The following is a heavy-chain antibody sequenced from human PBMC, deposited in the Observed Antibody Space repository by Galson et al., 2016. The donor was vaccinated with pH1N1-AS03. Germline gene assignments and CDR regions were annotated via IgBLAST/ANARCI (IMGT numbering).Heavy chain of an antibody. Sequence: SLRLSCAASGFTVGSSHMNWVRQAPGKGLEWVAVIWYDGSNKYYADSVKGRFTISRDNTKNTLYLQMNSLRVEDTAVYFCARGRGYGQYYFDYWGQGTLVTVSS. CDR2: IWYDGSNK. J-gene: IGHJ4*02. V-gene: IGHV3-33*08. CDR3: ARGRGYGQYYFDY. D-gene: IGHD3-10*01. CDR1: GFTVGSSH.